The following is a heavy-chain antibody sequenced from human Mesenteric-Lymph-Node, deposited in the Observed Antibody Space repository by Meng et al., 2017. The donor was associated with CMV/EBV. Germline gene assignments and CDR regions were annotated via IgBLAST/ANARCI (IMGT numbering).Heavy chain of an antibody. V-gene: IGHV3-30-3*01. J-gene: IGHJ3*02. Sequence: LPFSNYAMHWVRQAPGKGLEWVTVISYDGTKKYYADSVKSRFTISRDNSKNTLYLQMNSLRPEDTAVYYCARDGDPGAESHDAFDIWGQGTLVTVSS. D-gene: IGHD1-14*01. CDR3: ARDGDPGAESHDAFDI. CDR2: ISYDGTKK. CDR1: LPFSNYA.